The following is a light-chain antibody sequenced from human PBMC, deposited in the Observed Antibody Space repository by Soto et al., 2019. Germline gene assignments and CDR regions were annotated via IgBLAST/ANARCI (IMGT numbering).Light chain of an antibody. V-gene: IGKV1-6*01. Sequence: AIQMTQSPSSLSASVGDTVTFTCRASQAIRNDLGWFQQRPGKPPKLLIYGISILQTGAPSRFSGSGSGTDFNLTISGLQPEDFATYYCLHDALFPYSFGQGTSLEI. J-gene: IGKJ2*03. CDR2: GIS. CDR1: QAIRND. CDR3: LHDALFPYS.